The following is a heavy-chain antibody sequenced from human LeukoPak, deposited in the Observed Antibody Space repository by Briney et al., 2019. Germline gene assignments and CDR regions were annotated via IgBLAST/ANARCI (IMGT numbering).Heavy chain of an antibody. CDR3: ARDGPYYYDSSGPA. J-gene: IGHJ5*02. D-gene: IGHD3-22*01. CDR2: INHSGST. V-gene: IGHV4-34*01. Sequence: PSETLSLTCAVYGGSFSGYYWSWIRQPPGKGLEWIGEINHSGSTNYNPSLKSRVTISVDTSKNQFSLKLSSVTAADTAVYYCARDGPYYYDSSGPAWGQGTLVTVSS. CDR1: GGSFSGYY.